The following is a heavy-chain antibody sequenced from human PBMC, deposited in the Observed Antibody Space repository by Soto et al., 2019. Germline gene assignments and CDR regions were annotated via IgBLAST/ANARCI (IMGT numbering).Heavy chain of an antibody. CDR3: VREVIAPTAADGIDI. Sequence: QVQLQESGPGLVKPSQTLSLTCTVSGGSIRNDNYLWGWVRQLPGKGLEWIGYILYTGSATYNPSLIGSVTLLVDTTKNRFSMSLTSVTAADTATYYCVREVIAPTAADGIDIWCQGTRVTVSS. CDR2: ILYTGSA. J-gene: IGHJ3*02. D-gene: IGHD2-21*01. CDR1: GGSIRNDNYL. V-gene: IGHV4-31*01.